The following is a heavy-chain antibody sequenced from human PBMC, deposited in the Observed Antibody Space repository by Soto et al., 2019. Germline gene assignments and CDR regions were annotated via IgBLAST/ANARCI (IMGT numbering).Heavy chain of an antibody. CDR1: GFTFSNYA. V-gene: IGHV3-23*01. CDR3: AKKPQQWLVYFYY. J-gene: IGHJ4*02. CDR2: ISGSGGTT. Sequence: EVKLLESGGGLVQPGGSLRLSCAASGFTFSNYAIAWVRQAPGKGLEWVSGISGSGGTTYYADSVKGRFTISRDNSKDTLHLQTNSMRAEDTAVYYCAKKPQQWLVYFYYWGQGALVNVAS. D-gene: IGHD6-19*01.